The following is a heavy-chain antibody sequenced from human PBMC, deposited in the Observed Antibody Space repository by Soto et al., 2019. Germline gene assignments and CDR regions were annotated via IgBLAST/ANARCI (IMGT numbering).Heavy chain of an antibody. CDR2: ISGSGGST. Sequence: GGSLRLSCAASGFTFSSYAMSWVRQAPGKGLEWVSAISGSGGSTYYADSVKGRFTISRDNSKNTLYLQMNSLRAEDTAVYYCANAPVWISNYDKYYYYYYGMDVWGQGTTVTVSS. D-gene: IGHD4-4*01. CDR3: ANAPVWISNYDKYYYYYYGMDV. J-gene: IGHJ6*02. CDR1: GFTFSSYA. V-gene: IGHV3-23*01.